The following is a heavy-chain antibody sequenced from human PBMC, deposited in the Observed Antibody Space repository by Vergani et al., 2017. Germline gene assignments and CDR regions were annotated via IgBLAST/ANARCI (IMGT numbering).Heavy chain of an antibody. J-gene: IGHJ6*04. CDR3: AKSYGSSGSCYAFYGMEV. CDR1: GFSFSTFG. Sequence: QVQLVESGGGVVQPGGSLRLSCAASGFSFSTFGMHWVRQAPGRGLEWVAFLRYDGSNEYYGDAVKGRFIISRDNSKNMLYLEMHSLRPEDTAVYYCAKSYGSSGSCYAFYGMEVWGKGTTVTVAS. V-gene: IGHV3-30*02. CDR2: LRYDGSNE. D-gene: IGHD2-2*01.